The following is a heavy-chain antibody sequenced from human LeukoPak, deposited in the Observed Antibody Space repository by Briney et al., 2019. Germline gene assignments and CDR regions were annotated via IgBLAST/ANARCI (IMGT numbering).Heavy chain of an antibody. V-gene: IGHV3-30*18. CDR1: GFTFSSYG. Sequence: PGGSLRLSFAASGFTFSSYGMHWVRPAPGKGLEWVAVISYDGSNKYYADSVKGRFTISRDNSKNTLYLQMNSLRAEDTAVYYCAKDEYQLLKYYYYGMDVWGQGTTVTVSS. J-gene: IGHJ6*02. D-gene: IGHD2-2*01. CDR2: ISYDGSNK. CDR3: AKDEYQLLKYYYYGMDV.